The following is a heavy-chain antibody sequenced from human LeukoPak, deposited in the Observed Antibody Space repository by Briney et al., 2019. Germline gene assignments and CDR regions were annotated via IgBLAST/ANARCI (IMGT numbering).Heavy chain of an antibody. J-gene: IGHJ4*02. CDR2: ISWDGDTT. D-gene: IGHD5-18*01. V-gene: IGHV3-43D*03. Sequence: QPGGSLRLSCVASGFTFDNYAMHWVRQAPGKGLEWVSLISWDGDTTYYADAVKGRFSISRDNSKNSLYLQMNSLRAEDTALYYCVKDLSVYSYGHGRFFDYWGQGTLVTVSS. CDR3: VKDLSVYSYGHGRFFDY. CDR1: GFTFDNYA.